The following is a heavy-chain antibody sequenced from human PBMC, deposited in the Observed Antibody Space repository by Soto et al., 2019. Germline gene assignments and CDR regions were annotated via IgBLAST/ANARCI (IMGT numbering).Heavy chain of an antibody. V-gene: IGHV1-18*01. Sequence: QVQLVQSGAEVKKPGASVKVSCKASGYTFTSNGISWVRQAPGQGLEWMGWISANSGNTNYAQKLQGRVIMTTETSTTTGYMELRSLRSDDTDVYYCARDRNHGLDNWGQGTLVTVSA. CDR1: GYTFTSNG. CDR2: ISANSGNT. D-gene: IGHD1-1*01. CDR3: ARDRNHGLDN. J-gene: IGHJ4*02.